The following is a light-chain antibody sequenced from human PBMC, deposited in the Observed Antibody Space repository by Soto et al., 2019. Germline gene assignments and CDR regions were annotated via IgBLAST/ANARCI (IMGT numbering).Light chain of an antibody. CDR1: QNINTY. CDR3: KQRSSLPFP. J-gene: IGKJ3*01. Sequence: DIQRTQAPSSLSASVGDRFTITCRASQNINTYLNCYQQKPGKAPKLLIFAASSLQSGVPSRFSGSGSRTDFTLTISSFQPKAFATYCSKQRSSLPFPFG. CDR2: AAS. V-gene: IGKV1-39*01.